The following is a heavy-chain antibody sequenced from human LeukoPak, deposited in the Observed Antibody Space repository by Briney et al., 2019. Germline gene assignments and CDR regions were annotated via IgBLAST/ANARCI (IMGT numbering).Heavy chain of an antibody. V-gene: IGHV3-43*01. CDR3: VKDLSYETSGSFFDF. Sequence: GGSLRLSCAASTMHWVRQAPGKTLEWVSLISLDGTTYYADSVKGRFTISRDNSKDSLYLQMDTLRSEDTAFYYCVKDLSYETSGSFFDFWGQGTLVTVS. D-gene: IGHD3-22*01. CDR2: ISLDGTT. J-gene: IGHJ4*02. CDR1: T.